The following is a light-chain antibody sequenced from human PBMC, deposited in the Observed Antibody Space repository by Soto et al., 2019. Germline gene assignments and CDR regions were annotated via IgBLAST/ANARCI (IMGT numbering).Light chain of an antibody. J-gene: IGLJ1*01. CDR2: EVN. CDR3: SSYAGSSNV. V-gene: IGLV2-8*01. CDR1: SSDVGGYSY. Sequence: QSVLTQPPSASGSPGQSVAISCTGTSSDVGGYSYVSWYQQHPGKAPKLMIYEVNKRPSGVPDRFSGSKSGNTASLTVSSLQAEDEADYYCSSYAGSSNVFGTGTKVTVL.